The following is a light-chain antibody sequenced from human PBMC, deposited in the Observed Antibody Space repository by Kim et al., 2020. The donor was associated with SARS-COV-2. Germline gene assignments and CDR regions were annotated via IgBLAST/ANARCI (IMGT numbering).Light chain of an antibody. Sequence: ELTQPPSASGTPGQRVSISCSGSSSNIGRRSVNWFQQLPGATPKLLIYNDNQRPSGVSDRFSGSRSGTSAYLAISGLQSEDGADFYCATWDDSLNAYVFGTGTKVTVL. CDR2: NDN. CDR3: ATWDDSLNAYV. J-gene: IGLJ1*01. V-gene: IGLV1-44*01. CDR1: SSNIGRRS.